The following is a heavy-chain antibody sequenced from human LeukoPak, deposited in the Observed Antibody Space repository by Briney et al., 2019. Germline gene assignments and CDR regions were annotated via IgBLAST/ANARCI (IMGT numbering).Heavy chain of an antibody. CDR2: IYPGDSDT. Sequence: GESLKISCKSSGNNFRKHWIAWVRQMPGKGLELMGYIYPGDSDTRYSPSFQGHVTISADTSISTAYLQWSSVKASDTAMYYCATLRDGYHLYDYWGQGALVTVSS. D-gene: IGHD5-24*01. J-gene: IGHJ4*02. CDR3: ATLRDGYHLYDY. V-gene: IGHV5-51*01. CDR1: GNNFRKHW.